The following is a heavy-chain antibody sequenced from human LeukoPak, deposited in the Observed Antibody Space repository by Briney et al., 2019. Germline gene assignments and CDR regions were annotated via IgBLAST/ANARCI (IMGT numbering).Heavy chain of an antibody. D-gene: IGHD6-19*01. Sequence: SETLSLTCTVSGGSISSYYWSWIRQPPGKGLEWIGYIYYSGSTNYNPSLKSRVTISVDTSKNQFSLKLSSVTAADTAAYYCAREGYSSGWYGSLGYWGQGTLVTVSS. V-gene: IGHV4-59*01. J-gene: IGHJ4*02. CDR2: IYYSGST. CDR1: GGSISSYY. CDR3: AREGYSSGWYGSLGY.